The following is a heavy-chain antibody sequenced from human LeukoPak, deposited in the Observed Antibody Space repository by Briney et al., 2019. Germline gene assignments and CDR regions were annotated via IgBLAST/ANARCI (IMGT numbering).Heavy chain of an antibody. CDR1: GYTFTSYD. Sequence: ASVKVSCKASGYTFTSYDINWVRQAPGQGLEWMGWISVYTGNTKYAQILQGRVTMTTDSSTSTAYMELRSLKSDDTAVYYCARVEDSSGYFTSYYYGMDVWGQGTTVTVSS. CDR3: ARVEDSSGYFTSYYYGMDV. V-gene: IGHV1-18*01. D-gene: IGHD3-22*01. CDR2: ISVYTGNT. J-gene: IGHJ6*02.